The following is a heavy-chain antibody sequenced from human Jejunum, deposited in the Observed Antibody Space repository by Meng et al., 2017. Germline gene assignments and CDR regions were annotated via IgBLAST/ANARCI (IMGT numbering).Heavy chain of an antibody. CDR2: INPNTGGT. CDR1: GYTFTAYY. V-gene: IGHV1-2*02. J-gene: IGHJ4*02. Sequence: VHLVQSGAEVKNPGASVKVSCKASGYTFTAYYIPWVRQAPGQGLEWMGWINPNTGGTNYAQNFEDGVTMTRDTSINTAYMEVSRLRSDDTAVYYCAREVGSLAGDFDSWGQGTLVTVSS. CDR3: AREVGSLAGDFDS. D-gene: IGHD6-19*01.